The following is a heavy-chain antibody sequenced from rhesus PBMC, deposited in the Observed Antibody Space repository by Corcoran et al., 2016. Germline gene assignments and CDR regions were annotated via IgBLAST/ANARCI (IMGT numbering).Heavy chain of an antibody. CDR2: ISYTGGST. CDR3: ARYGFDY. J-gene: IGHJ4*01. CDR1: GFTFSSYG. Sequence: EVQLVETGGGLVQPGGSLRLSCAASGFTFSSYGMSWVRQARGKGLEWVSGISYTGGSTYYADSVKGLFTISRDNSKNTLSLQMNSLRIEDTAVYFCARYGFDYWGQGVLVTVSS. D-gene: IGHD3-9*01. V-gene: IGHV3S5*01.